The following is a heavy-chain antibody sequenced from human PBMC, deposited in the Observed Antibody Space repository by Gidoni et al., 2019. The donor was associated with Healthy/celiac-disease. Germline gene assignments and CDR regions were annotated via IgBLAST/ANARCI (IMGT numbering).Heavy chain of an antibody. J-gene: IGHJ4*02. D-gene: IGHD2-15*01. CDR3: AKDAPLGSCSGGSCYSEYYFDY. V-gene: IGHV3-23*01. CDR1: GFAFTNYA. CDR2: ISTSGAST. Sequence: EVQLLETEQGGLVQRGGSLRLSCAASGFAFTNYAMSWVRQAPGKGLEWVSSISTSGASTYYADSVKGRFTISRGNSKNTLYLQMNSLRAEDTAVYYCAKDAPLGSCSGGSCYSEYYFDYWGQGTLVTVSS.